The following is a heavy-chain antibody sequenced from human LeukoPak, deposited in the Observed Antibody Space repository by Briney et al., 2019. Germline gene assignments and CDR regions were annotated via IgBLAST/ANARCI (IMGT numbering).Heavy chain of an antibody. D-gene: IGHD3-22*01. CDR2: IYYSGST. CDR3: ARVRGLFYDSSGYYLYYFDY. Sequence: SETLSLTCTVSGGSVSSGSYYWSWIRQPPGKGLEWIGYIYYSGSTNYNPFLKSRVTISVDTSKNQFSLKLSSVTAADTAVYYCARVRGLFYDSSGYYLYYFDYWGQGTLVTVSS. J-gene: IGHJ4*02. V-gene: IGHV4-61*01. CDR1: GGSVSSGSYY.